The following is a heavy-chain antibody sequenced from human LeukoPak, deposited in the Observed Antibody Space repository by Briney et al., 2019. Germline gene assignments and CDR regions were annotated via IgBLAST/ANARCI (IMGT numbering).Heavy chain of an antibody. J-gene: IGHJ3*02. CDR3: AKVHSYGSNAFDI. CDR2: ISYDGSNK. CDR1: GFTFSSYG. Sequence: PGGSLRLSCAASGFTFSSYGMHWVRQAPGKGLEWVAVISYDGSNKYYADSVKGRFTISRDNSKNTLYLQMNSLRAEDTAVYYCAKVHSYGSNAFDIWGQGTMATVSS. D-gene: IGHD5-18*01. V-gene: IGHV3-30*18.